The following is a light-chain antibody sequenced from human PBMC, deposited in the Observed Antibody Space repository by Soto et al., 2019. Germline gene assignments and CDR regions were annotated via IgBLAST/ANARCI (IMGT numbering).Light chain of an antibody. CDR2: GAS. J-gene: IGKJ1*01. V-gene: IGKV3-15*01. CDR1: QSVDIN. Sequence: EIVMTQSPATLSVSPGERATLSCRASQSVDINLAWYQKKAGQASRLLIYGASTRATAIPARFSGSGSGTEFTLTISSLQSEDFAVYFCQHYNNWPWTFGQGTKVEI. CDR3: QHYNNWPWT.